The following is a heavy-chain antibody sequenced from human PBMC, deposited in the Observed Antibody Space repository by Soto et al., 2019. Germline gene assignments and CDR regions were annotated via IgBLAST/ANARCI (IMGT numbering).Heavy chain of an antibody. V-gene: IGHV4-59*01. CDR2: ISYSGST. CDR1: GGSISSYY. D-gene: IGHD3-22*01. J-gene: IGHJ4*02. Sequence: SEPLSLTCTVSGGSISSYYWSWIRQPTGKGLEWIGYISYSGSTNYNPSLKSRVTISVDTSKNQLSLKLSSVTAADTAVYYCARVGRYYDSSGYSVDFWGQGTLVTVSS. CDR3: ARVGRYYDSSGYSVDF.